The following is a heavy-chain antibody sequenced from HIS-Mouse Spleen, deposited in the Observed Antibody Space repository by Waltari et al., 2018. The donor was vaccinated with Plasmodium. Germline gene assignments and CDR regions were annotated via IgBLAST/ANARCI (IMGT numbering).Heavy chain of an antibody. J-gene: IGHJ4*02. V-gene: IGHV1-2*02. Sequence: QVQLVQSGAEVKKPGASVTVSCKASGYTFTGHYKPWVRQAPGQGLEWMGWINPNSGGTNYAQKFQGRVTMTRDTSISTAYMELSRLRSDDTAVYYCASIRLGNWGSDYWGQGTLVTVSS. CDR2: INPNSGGT. CDR3: ASIRLGNWGSDY. CDR1: GYTFTGHY. D-gene: IGHD7-27*01.